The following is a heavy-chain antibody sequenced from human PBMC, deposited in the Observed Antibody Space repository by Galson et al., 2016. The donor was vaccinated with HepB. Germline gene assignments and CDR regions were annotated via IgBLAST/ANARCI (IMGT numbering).Heavy chain of an antibody. Sequence: SLRLSCAGSGFSLRNYWMTWVRQAPGKGLEWVATIKEDGNERYYVDSVKGRFTISRGNAENSLSLQLSRLRAEDTAVYYCARDVPSSWVYYGYYGVEVWGRGTTVTVSS. CDR3: ARDVPSSWVYYGYYGVEV. J-gene: IGHJ6*02. CDR2: IKEDGNER. D-gene: IGHD6-13*01. CDR1: GFSLRNYW. V-gene: IGHV3-7*01.